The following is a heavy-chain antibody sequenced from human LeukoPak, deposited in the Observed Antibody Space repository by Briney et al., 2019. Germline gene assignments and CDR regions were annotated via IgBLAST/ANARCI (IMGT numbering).Heavy chain of an antibody. V-gene: IGHV4-4*02. J-gene: IGHJ2*01. CDR2: IYHSGST. Sequence: PSGTLSLTCAVSGGSISSSNWWSWVRQPPGKRLEWIGEIYHSGSTNYNPSLKSRVTISVDKSKNQFSLKLSSVTAADTAVYYCARGRITMIVVAHYWYFDLWGRGTLVTVSS. D-gene: IGHD3-22*01. CDR3: ARGRITMIVVAHYWYFDL. CDR1: GGSISSSNW.